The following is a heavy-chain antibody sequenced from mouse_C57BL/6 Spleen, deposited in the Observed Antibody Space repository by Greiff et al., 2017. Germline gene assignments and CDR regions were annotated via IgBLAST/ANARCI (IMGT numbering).Heavy chain of an antibody. V-gene: IGHV14-4*01. CDR3: TTEGNSFAY. CDR2: IDPENGDT. D-gene: IGHD2-1*01. Sequence: EVQGVESGAELVRPGASVKLSCTASGFNIKDDYMHWVKQRPEQGLEWIGWIDPENGDTEYASKFQGKATITADTSSNTAYLQLSSLTSEDTAVYYCTTEGNSFAYWGQGTLVTVSA. CDR1: GFNIKDDY. J-gene: IGHJ3*01.